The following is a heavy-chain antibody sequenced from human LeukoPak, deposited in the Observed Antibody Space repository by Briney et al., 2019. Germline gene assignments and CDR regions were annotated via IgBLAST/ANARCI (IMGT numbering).Heavy chain of an antibody. J-gene: IGHJ4*02. CDR2: IKPDGSEN. CDR1: GFTLSSHW. D-gene: IGHD6-13*01. CDR3: ARTRLGAAYFDY. V-gene: IGHV3-7*01. Sequence: GGSLRLSCAASGFTLSSHWMSWVRQAPGKGLEWVANIKPDGSENYYVDSVKGRFAISRDNAKNSLYLQMNSLRAEDTAVYYCARTRLGAAYFDYWAQGTLVIVSS.